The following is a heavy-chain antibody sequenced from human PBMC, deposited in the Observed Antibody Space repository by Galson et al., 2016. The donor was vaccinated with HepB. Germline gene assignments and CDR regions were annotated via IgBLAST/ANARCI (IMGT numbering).Heavy chain of an antibody. J-gene: IGHJ4*02. CDR2: IYYSGST. CDR1: GVSVSSNNYY. V-gene: IGHV4-61*01. Sequence: SETLSLTCSVSGVSVSSNNYYWSWIRQPPGKGLEWIGYIYYSGSTNYNPSLKSRVTISSDTSKNLVALKLSSVTAADTAVYYCATGDHYGSGSPEGGWGQGTLVTVSS. D-gene: IGHD3-10*01. CDR3: ATGDHYGSGSPEGG.